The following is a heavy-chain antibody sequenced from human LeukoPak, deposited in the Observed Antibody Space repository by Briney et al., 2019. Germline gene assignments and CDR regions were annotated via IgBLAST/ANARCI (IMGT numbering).Heavy chain of an antibody. D-gene: IGHD1-26*01. Sequence: ASVKVSCKASGYTFTDHYMHWVRQAPGQGLEWMGWINPYSGGTDYAQNFQGRVTMTRDTSISTAYMELSRLRSDNTAVYFCARVSGSLYYFDYWGQGTLVTVSS. CDR1: GYTFTDHY. V-gene: IGHV1-2*02. CDR3: ARVSGSLYYFDY. J-gene: IGHJ4*02. CDR2: INPYSGGT.